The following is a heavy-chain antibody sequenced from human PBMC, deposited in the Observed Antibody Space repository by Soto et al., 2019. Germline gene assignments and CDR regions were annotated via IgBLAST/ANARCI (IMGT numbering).Heavy chain of an antibody. CDR2: FDPEDGET. CDR1: GYTLTELS. CDR3: ATVGQFNYALDL. V-gene: IGHV1-24*01. J-gene: IGHJ4*02. D-gene: IGHD1-7*01. Sequence: ASVKVSCKVSGYTLTELSIHWVRQAPGKGLEWIGRFDPEDGETIYAQKFQGRVTMTEDTSTDTVYMDLSSLRSEDTAIYYCATVGQFNYALDLWGQGTLVTVSS.